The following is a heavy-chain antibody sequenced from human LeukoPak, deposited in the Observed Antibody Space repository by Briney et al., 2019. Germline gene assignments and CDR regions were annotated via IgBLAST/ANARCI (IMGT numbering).Heavy chain of an antibody. CDR3: ARGSGVVGATTFDY. V-gene: IGHV1-18*01. Sequence: ASVKVSCKASGYTFTSYGISWVRQAPGQGLEWMGWISAYNGNTNYTQKLQGRVTMTTDTSTSTAYMELRSLRSDDTAVYYCARGSGVVGATTFDYWGQGTLVTVSS. CDR2: ISAYNGNT. D-gene: IGHD1-26*01. CDR1: GYTFTSYG. J-gene: IGHJ4*02.